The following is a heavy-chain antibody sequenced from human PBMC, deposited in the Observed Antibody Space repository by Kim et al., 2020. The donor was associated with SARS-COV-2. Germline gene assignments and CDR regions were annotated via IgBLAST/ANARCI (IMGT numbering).Heavy chain of an antibody. CDR3: ARHIAAPPPGWFDP. Sequence: ASVKVSCKASGYTFTSYAMNWVRQAPGQGLEWMGWINTNTGNPTYAQGFTGRFVFSLDTSVSTAYLQISSLKAEDTAVYYCARHIAAPPPGWFDPWGQGTLVTVSS. D-gene: IGHD2-15*01. CDR2: INTNTGNP. J-gene: IGHJ5*02. V-gene: IGHV7-4-1*02. CDR1: GYTFTSYA.